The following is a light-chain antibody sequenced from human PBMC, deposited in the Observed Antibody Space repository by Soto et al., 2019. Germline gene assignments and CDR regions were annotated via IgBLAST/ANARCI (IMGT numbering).Light chain of an antibody. CDR2: DAS. CDR1: QTISRW. Sequence: DIQMTQSPSTLSASVGDRVTITCRASQTISRWLAWYQQKPGKAPKLLIYDASSLESGVPSRFSGSGSGADFTLTISSLQPEDVATYYCQKYNSAWTFGQGTKVDIK. J-gene: IGKJ1*01. CDR3: QKYNSAWT. V-gene: IGKV1-5*01.